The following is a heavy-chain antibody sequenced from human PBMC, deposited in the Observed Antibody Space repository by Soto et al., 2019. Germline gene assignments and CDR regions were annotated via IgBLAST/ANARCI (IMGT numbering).Heavy chain of an antibody. V-gene: IGHV4-31*03. CDR2: IYDTESA. CDR3: ARERLFCPGGNCYCYFDY. Sequence: TSETLSLTCSVSGESISSGGYYWGWIRPLPGKGLEWIGYIYDTESAYYNPSLKSRVSISMDTSENHFAMRLTSVTAADSAVYYCARERLFCPGGNCYCYFDYWGQGTLVTVSS. CDR1: GESISSGGYY. J-gene: IGHJ4*02. D-gene: IGHD2-15*01.